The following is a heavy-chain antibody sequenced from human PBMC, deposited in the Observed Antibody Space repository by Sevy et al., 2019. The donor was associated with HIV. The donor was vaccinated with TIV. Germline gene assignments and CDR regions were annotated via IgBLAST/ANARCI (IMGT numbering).Heavy chain of an antibody. D-gene: IGHD2-2*01. J-gene: IGHJ3*02. CDR1: GFTFSSYW. Sequence: GGSLRLSCAASGFTFSSYWMHWVRQAPGKGLAWVSRINSDGSSTSYADSVKGRFTISRDNAKNTLYLQMNSLRAEDTAVYYCARVGGVVPAAFDIWGQGTMVTVSS. CDR2: INSDGSST. CDR3: ARVGGVVPAAFDI. V-gene: IGHV3-74*01.